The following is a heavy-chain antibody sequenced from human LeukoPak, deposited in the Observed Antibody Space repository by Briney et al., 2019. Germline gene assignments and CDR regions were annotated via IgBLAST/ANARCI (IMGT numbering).Heavy chain of an antibody. V-gene: IGHV3-74*01. CDR2: LNEDGRIT. CDR3: ARDLGGIAGS. J-gene: IGHJ1*01. D-gene: IGHD1-26*01. CDR1: GFSFSRYW. Sequence: GGSLRLSCAASGFSFSRYWMHWVRQVPGKGLEWVSRLNEDGRITTYADSVQGRFAIYRDNSRNTLYLQMNSLRSDDTAVYYCARDLGGIAGSWGQGTLVTVSS.